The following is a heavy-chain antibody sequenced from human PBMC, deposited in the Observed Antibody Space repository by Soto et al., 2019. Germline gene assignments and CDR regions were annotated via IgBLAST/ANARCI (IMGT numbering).Heavy chain of an antibody. D-gene: IGHD5-18*01. CDR2: ISYDGSNK. Sequence: QVKLVESGGGVVQPGRSLRLSCAASGFTLSSYAMHWVRQAPGKGLEWVAVISYDGSNKYYADSVKGRFTISRDNSKNTLYLQMNSLRAEDTAVYYCAREAQPTDFDYWGQGTLVTVSS. CDR3: AREAQPTDFDY. V-gene: IGHV3-30-3*01. J-gene: IGHJ4*02. CDR1: GFTLSSYA.